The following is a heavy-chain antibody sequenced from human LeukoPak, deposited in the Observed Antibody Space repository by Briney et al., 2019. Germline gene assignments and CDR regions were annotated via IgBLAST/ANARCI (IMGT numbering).Heavy chain of an antibody. CDR3: ARVNCSSTSCRSKFLDY. CDR1: GYTFTNYD. CDR2: MNPNSANT. Sequence: ASVKVSCKASGYTFTNYDINWVRQATGQGLEWMGWMNPNSANTGYAQKFQGRVTMTRNTSISTAYMELSSLRSEDTAVYYCARVNCSSTSCRSKFLDYWGQGTPVTVSS. J-gene: IGHJ4*02. V-gene: IGHV1-8*01. D-gene: IGHD2-2*01.